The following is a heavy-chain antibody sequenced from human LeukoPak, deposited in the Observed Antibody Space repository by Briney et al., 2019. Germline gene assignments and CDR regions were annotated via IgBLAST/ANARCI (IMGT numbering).Heavy chain of an antibody. V-gene: IGHV3-53*01. CDR2: IYSGGTT. CDR1: GFTVSGNY. Sequence: GGSLRLSCAVSGFTVSGNYMSWVRQAPGKGLEWVSLIYSGGTTYYADSVKGRSTISRDNSKNTLYLQMNSLRAEDTAVYYCARRAGGYSHPYDYWGQGILVTVSS. J-gene: IGHJ4*02. CDR3: ARRAGGYSHPYDY. D-gene: IGHD4-23*01.